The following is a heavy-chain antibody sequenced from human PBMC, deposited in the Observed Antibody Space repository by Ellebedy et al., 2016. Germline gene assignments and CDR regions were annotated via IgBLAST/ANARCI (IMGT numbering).Heavy chain of an antibody. CDR2: INHSGST. J-gene: IGHJ4*02. Sequence: SETLSLTXAVYGGSFSGYYWSWIRQPPGKGLEWIGEINHSGSTNYNPSLKSRVTISVDTSKNQFSLKLSSVTAADTAVYYCARLIVVVPAGVDYWGQGTLVTVSS. D-gene: IGHD2-2*01. V-gene: IGHV4-34*01. CDR1: GGSFSGYY. CDR3: ARLIVVVPAGVDY.